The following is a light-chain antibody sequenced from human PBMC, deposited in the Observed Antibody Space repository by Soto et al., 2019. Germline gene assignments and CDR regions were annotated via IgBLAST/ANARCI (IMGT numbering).Light chain of an antibody. CDR3: QQYYSTPYT. CDR2: WAS. V-gene: IGKV4-1*01. J-gene: IGKJ2*01. Sequence: DIVMTQSPDSLAVSLGERATINCKSRKTVLYSANNKNYLAWYQQKPGQPPKLLINWASTRQSGVPDRFSGSGSGTDFTLTISSLQAEDVAVYYCQQYYSTPYTFGQGTKLEIK. CDR1: KTVLYSANNKNY.